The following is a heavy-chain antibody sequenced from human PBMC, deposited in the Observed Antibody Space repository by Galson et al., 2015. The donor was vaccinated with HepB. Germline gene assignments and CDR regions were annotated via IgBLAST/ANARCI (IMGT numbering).Heavy chain of an antibody. Sequence: SLRLSCAASGFTFSSYGMHWVRQAPGKGLEWVAVIWYDGSNKYYADSVKGRFTIPRDNSKNTLYLQMNSLRAEDTAVYYCARGAGRGILDYWGQGTLVTVSS. J-gene: IGHJ4*02. CDR3: ARGAGRGILDY. V-gene: IGHV3-33*01. CDR2: IWYDGSNK. D-gene: IGHD6-13*01. CDR1: GFTFSSYG.